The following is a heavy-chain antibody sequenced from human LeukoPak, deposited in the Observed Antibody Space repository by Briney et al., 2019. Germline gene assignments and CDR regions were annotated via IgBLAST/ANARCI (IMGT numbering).Heavy chain of an antibody. D-gene: IGHD3-3*01. Sequence: GGSLRLSCAASGFTFSTYGMHWVRQGPGKGLEWVAVISYDGGDKYYADSVKGRFTISRDNSKNTLYLQMNSLRAEDTAVYYCARGAYYDFWSGYPLFDYWGQGTLVTVSS. J-gene: IGHJ4*02. CDR3: ARGAYYDFWSGYPLFDY. CDR1: GFTFSTYG. V-gene: IGHV3-30*03. CDR2: ISYDGGDK.